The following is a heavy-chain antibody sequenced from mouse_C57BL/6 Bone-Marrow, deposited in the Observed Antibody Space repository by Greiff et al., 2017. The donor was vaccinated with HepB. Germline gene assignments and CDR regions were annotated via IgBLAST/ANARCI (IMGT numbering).Heavy chain of an antibody. CDR1: GFSFNTYA. Sequence: EVKLVESGGGLVQPKGSLKLSCAASGFSFNTYAMNWVRQAPGKGLEWVARIRSKSNNYATYYADSVKDRFTISRDDSESMLYLQMNNLKTEDTAMYDCVRRHYYYGSSRHWYFDVWGTGTTVTVSS. CDR2: IRSKSNNYAT. V-gene: IGHV10-1*01. CDR3: VRRHYYYGSSRHWYFDV. D-gene: IGHD1-1*01. J-gene: IGHJ1*03.